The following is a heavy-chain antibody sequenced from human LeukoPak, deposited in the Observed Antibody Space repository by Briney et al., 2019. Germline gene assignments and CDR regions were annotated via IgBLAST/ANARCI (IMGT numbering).Heavy chain of an antibody. CDR2: IRYDGIVT. J-gene: IGHJ2*01. D-gene: IGHD1-14*01. CDR1: EFTFSNYW. CDR3: SREKPADFNL. V-gene: IGHV3-74*01. Sequence: GGSLRLSCVASEFTFSNYWIHWVRQPPGKGLVWVSRIRYDGIVTNYADSVEGRFTISRDNAKNTVHLQMNSLRDDDTAVYYCSREKPADFNLWGRGTVVSVFS.